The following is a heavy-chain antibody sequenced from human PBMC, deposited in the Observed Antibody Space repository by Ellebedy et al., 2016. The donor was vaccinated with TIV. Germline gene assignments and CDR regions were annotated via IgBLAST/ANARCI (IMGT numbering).Heavy chain of an antibody. CDR3: ARDTVEVPSGDAFDI. CDR1: GFTFNRFW. D-gene: IGHD2-2*01. Sequence: PGGSLRLSCGGFGFTFNRFWMAWLRQAPGKGLEYVAHITSDVIEKFHLDSVKGRFTISRDNARNSLYLQMNSLRVDDTAIYYCARDTVEVPSGDAFDIWGQGTMVTVSS. J-gene: IGHJ3*02. V-gene: IGHV3-7*04. CDR2: ITSDVIEK.